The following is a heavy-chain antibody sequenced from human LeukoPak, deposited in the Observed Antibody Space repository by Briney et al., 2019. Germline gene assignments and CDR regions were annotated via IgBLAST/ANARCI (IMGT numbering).Heavy chain of an antibody. CDR1: GFIYSSYA. CDR3: ANGGSGLDYFDY. Sequence: GGSLRLSCAGSGFIYSSYAMSWVRQAPGKGLEWVSTISHSGGSAYYADSVKGRFTISRDNSKNTLYLQMNSLRVEDTAEYYCANGGSGLDYFDYWGQGTLVTVTS. J-gene: IGHJ4*02. D-gene: IGHD3-10*01. V-gene: IGHV3-23*01. CDR2: ISHSGGSA.